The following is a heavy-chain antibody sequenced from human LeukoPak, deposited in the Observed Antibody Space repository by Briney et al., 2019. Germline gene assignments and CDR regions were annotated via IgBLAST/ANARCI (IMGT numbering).Heavy chain of an antibody. CDR1: GFSFRSYG. D-gene: IGHD6-19*01. Sequence: PGRSLRLSCAASGFSFRSYGMHWVRQPPGKGLEWVAVIWYDSSNKYYADSAKGRFTISRDNSKNTLYLQMSSLRAEDTAVYYCVREKSEYSSGWYLFDHWGQGILVTVSS. CDR2: IWYDSSNK. V-gene: IGHV3-33*01. CDR3: VREKSEYSSGWYLFDH. J-gene: IGHJ4*02.